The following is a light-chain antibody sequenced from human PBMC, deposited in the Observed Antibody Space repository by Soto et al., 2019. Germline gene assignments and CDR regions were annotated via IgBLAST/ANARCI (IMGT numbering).Light chain of an antibody. Sequence: DIVMTQTPLSLSVTPGQPASISCKSSQSLLHSDGKTYLYWYQQKPGQAPRLLIYGVSSRASGIPDRFFGSGSGTDFTLTINRLEPEDFAVYYCQQYANSPITFGQGTRLEIK. CDR3: QQYANSPIT. V-gene: IGKV2-29*01. CDR1: QSLLHSDGKTY. J-gene: IGKJ5*01. CDR2: GVS.